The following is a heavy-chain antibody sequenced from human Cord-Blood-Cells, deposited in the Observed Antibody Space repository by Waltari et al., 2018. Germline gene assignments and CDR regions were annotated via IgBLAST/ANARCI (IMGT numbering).Heavy chain of an antibody. CDR1: GGSISSYY. CDR3: ARAYCSSTSCSTDAFDI. D-gene: IGHD2-2*01. J-gene: IGHJ3*02. Sequence: QVQLQESGPGLVKPSETLSLTCTVSGGSISSYYWSWIRQPAGKGMEWIGRIYTSGSTNYNPSLKRRVTMSVDTSKNQFSLKLSSVTAADTAVYYCARAYCSSTSCSTDAFDIWGQGTMVTVSS. CDR2: IYTSGST. V-gene: IGHV4-4*07.